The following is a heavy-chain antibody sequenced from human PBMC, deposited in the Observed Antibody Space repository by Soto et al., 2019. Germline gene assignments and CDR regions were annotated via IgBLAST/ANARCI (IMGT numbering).Heavy chain of an antibody. V-gene: IGHV3-30-3*01. CDR2: ISYDGSNK. J-gene: IGHJ4*02. CDR3: ARALRFLEWLSTSPFDY. Sequence: GGSLRLSCAASGFTFSSYAMHWVRQAPGKGLEWVAVISYDGSNKYYADSVKGRFTISRENSKNTLYLQMNSLGAEDTAVYYCARALRFLEWLSTSPFDYWGQGTLVTVSS. D-gene: IGHD3-3*01. CDR1: GFTFSSYA.